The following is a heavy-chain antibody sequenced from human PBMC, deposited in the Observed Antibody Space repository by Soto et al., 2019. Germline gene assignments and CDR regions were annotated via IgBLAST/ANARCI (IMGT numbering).Heavy chain of an antibody. CDR2: ISAYNGNT. D-gene: IGHD5-12*01. CDR1: GYTFTSYG. J-gene: IGHJ5*02. CDR3: AREETWLQYRDWFDP. Sequence: QVPLVQSGAEVKKPGASVKVSCKASGYTFTSYGISWVRQAPGQGLEWMGWISAYNGNTNYAQKLQGRVTMTTDTSTSTAYMQLRSLRYDDTAVYYCAREETWLQYRDWFDPWGHGTLVTVSS. V-gene: IGHV1-18*01.